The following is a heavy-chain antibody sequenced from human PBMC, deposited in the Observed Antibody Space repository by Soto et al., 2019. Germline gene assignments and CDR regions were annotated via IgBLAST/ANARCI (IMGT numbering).Heavy chain of an antibody. D-gene: IGHD6-13*01. CDR1: GFTVSSNY. V-gene: IGHV3-53*02. CDR2: IYSGGST. CDR3: VREKKRYNSSWYSFDS. Sequence: EVQLVETGGGVIQPGGSLKLSCVVSGFTVSSNYMSWVRQAPGKGLEWVSVIYSGGSTYNADSVKGRFTISRDNSKNTLFLQMNHLRVEDTAVYYCVREKKRYNSSWYSFDSWGQGTLVIVSS. J-gene: IGHJ5*01.